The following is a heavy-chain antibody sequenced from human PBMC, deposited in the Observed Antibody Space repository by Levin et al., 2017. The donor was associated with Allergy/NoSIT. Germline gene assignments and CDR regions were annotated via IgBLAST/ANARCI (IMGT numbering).Heavy chain of an antibody. Sequence: GGSLRLSCTVSGFTFEDYAMTWVRQAPGKGLEWVSNINSNGGSIGYADSVEGRFTISRDNSKNSLSLQMDSLRVEDTALYYCARGLNRLPNTPLDYWGQGTLVTVSS. J-gene: IGHJ4*02. V-gene: IGHV3-20*04. CDR2: INSNGGSI. CDR3: ARGLNRLPNTPLDY. CDR1: GFTFEDYA. D-gene: IGHD2/OR15-2a*01.